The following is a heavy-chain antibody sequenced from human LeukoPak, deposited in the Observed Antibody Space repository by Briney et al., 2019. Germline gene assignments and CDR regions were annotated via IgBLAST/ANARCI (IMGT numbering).Heavy chain of an antibody. V-gene: IGHV3-21*01. CDR3: ASRGSSKGHY. CDR2: ISSSSSYI. D-gene: IGHD1-26*01. J-gene: IGHJ4*02. Sequence: GGSLRLSCAASGFTFSSYSMNWVRRAPGKGLEWVSSISSSSSYIYYADSVKGRFTISRDNAKNSLYLQMNSLRAEDTAVYYCASRGSSKGHYWGQGTLVTVSS. CDR1: GFTFSSYS.